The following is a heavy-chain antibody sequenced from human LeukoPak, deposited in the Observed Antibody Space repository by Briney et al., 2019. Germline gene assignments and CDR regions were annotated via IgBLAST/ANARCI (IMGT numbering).Heavy chain of an antibody. V-gene: IGHV4-59*01. CDR3: ARVGEWTNPLDP. Sequence: SETLSLTCTVSGGSISSYHWSWIRQPPRKRLEWIGYFYNSGSTKYNPSLKSRVTISVDTSKNQFSLKLTSVAAADTAVYYCARVGEWTNPLDPWGQGTLVTVSS. J-gene: IGHJ5*02. CDR2: FYNSGST. D-gene: IGHD3-16*01. CDR1: GGSISSYH.